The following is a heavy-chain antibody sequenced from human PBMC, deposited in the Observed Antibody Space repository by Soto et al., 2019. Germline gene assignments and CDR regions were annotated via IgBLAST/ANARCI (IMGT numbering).Heavy chain of an antibody. D-gene: IGHD3-22*01. Sequence: PGGSLRLSCAASGFTFSTYGMHWVRQAPGKGLEWVAVISSDESHMYYADSVKGRFTISRDNSKNTLYLQMNSLRPEDTAVYYCAKGLYDSNGYFPDSWGQGTLVTVSS. CDR2: ISSDESHM. CDR1: GFTFSTYG. J-gene: IGHJ4*02. CDR3: AKGLYDSNGYFPDS. V-gene: IGHV3-30*18.